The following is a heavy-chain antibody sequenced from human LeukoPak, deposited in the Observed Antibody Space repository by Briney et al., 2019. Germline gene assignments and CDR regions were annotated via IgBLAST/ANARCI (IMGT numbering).Heavy chain of an antibody. CDR3: ARDRGYSGSPWTAEAFDF. Sequence: ASVKVSCKTSGYTFISYGIGWVRQAPGQGLEWMGWISAYNGNTNYAQKLQGRVTITTDTSSSTAYMELRSLRSDDTAVYYCARDRGYSGSPWTAEAFDFWGQGTMVTVSS. CDR1: GYTFISYG. CDR2: ISAYNGNT. D-gene: IGHD1-26*01. J-gene: IGHJ3*01. V-gene: IGHV1-18*01.